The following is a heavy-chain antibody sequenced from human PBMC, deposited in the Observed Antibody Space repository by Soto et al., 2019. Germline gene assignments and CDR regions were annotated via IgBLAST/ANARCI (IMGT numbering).Heavy chain of an antibody. D-gene: IGHD2-2*01. CDR2: ISASETNR. CDR3: ARAGPFCSSVTCYVSLDY. V-gene: IGHV3-23*01. CDR1: GFNFRSYA. J-gene: IGHJ4*02. Sequence: GGSLRLSCAAAGFNFRSYAMVWVRQAPGKGLEWVSGISASETNRFYADSVKGRFTVSRDNSKDTLYLQMNSLRVDDTAVYYCARAGPFCSSVTCYVSLDYCGQGTLVTVSS.